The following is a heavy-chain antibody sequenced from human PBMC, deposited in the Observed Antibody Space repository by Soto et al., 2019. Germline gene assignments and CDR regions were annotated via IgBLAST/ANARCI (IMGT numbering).Heavy chain of an antibody. CDR1: GGSFSGYC. CDR3: ARGRKYYDFWSGYSHPRYYFNY. Sequence: SETLSLTCAVYGGSFSGYCWSWIRQPPGKGLEWIGEINHSGRTNYNPCLKSRVTISVDTSKSQFSLKLSSVTAADTAVYYCARGRKYYDFWSGYSHPRYYFNYWGQGTLVTVSS. D-gene: IGHD3-3*01. V-gene: IGHV4-34*01. CDR2: INHSGRT. J-gene: IGHJ4*02.